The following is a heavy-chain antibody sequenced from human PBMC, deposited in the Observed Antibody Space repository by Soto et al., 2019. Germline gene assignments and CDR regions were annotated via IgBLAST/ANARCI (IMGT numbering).Heavy chain of an antibody. V-gene: IGHV5-51*01. CDR2: IYPGDSDT. Sequence: GESLKISCKGSGYSFTSYWIGWVRQMPGKGLEWMGIIYPGDSDTRYSPSFQGQVTISVDKSITTAYLQWSSLKASDTAMYYCARGYCTATICDPWFDPWGQGTLVTVSS. CDR1: GYSFTSYW. D-gene: IGHD2-8*02. CDR3: ARGYCTATICDPWFDP. J-gene: IGHJ5*02.